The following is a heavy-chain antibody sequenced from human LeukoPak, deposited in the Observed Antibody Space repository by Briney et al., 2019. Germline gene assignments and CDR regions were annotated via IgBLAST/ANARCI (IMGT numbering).Heavy chain of an antibody. CDR2: IYTSGST. V-gene: IGHV4-61*02. Sequence: PSETLSLTCTVSGGSISSGSYYWSWIRQPAGKGLEWIGRIYTSGSTNYNPSLKSRVTISVDTSKNQFSLKLSSVTAADTAVYYCARAGVYYDFWSGHLGGFQHWGHGTLFTVSS. D-gene: IGHD3-3*01. CDR3: ARAGVYYDFWSGHLGGFQH. CDR1: GGSISSGSYY. J-gene: IGHJ1*01.